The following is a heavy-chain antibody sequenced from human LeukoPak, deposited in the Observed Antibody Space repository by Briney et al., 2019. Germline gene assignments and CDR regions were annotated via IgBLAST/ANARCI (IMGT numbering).Heavy chain of an antibody. CDR1: GGSISSGSYY. J-gene: IGHJ6*03. CDR2: IYTSGST. CDR3: AGQQLVFYYCYYMDV. D-gene: IGHD6-13*01. Sequence: SETLSLTCTVSGGSISSGSYYWSWIRQPAGKGLEWIGRIYTSGSTNYNPSLKSRVTISVDTSKNQFSLKLSSVTAADTAVYYCAGQQLVFYYCYYMDVWGKGTTVTVSS. V-gene: IGHV4-61*02.